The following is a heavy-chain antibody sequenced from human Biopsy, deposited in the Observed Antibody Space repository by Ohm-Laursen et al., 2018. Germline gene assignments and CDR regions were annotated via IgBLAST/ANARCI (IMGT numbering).Heavy chain of an antibody. V-gene: IGHV1-46*01. CDR3: ARNTGWYGDLYYFDY. CDR1: GYSFTSYY. CDR2: INPSGSTT. D-gene: IGHD6-19*01. J-gene: IGHJ4*02. Sequence: GSSVKACKASGYSFTSYYMHWVRQAPGQGLEWMGMINPSGSTTSYPQIFQGRVTMTRDTSKSTVYMELSSLRSADTAVYFCARNTGWYGDLYYFDYWGQGTLVTVSS.